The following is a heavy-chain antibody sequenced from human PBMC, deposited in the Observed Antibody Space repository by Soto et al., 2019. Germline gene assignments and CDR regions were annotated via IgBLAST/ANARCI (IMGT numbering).Heavy chain of an antibody. CDR1: GFSLTGSGVG. J-gene: IGHJ4*02. D-gene: IGHD3-3*01. CDR2: IYWDDDK. Sequence: SGPTLVNPTQTLTLTCTFSGFSLTGSGVGVGWIRQPPGKALEWLALIYWDDDKRYSPSLKSRLTITKDTSKNQVALTVTNMDPVDTATYYCARFLWSDTSLYYFDYWGQGTLVTVSS. V-gene: IGHV2-5*02. CDR3: ARFLWSDTSLYYFDY.